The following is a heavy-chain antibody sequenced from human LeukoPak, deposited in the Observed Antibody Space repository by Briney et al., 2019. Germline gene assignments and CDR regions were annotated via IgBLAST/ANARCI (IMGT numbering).Heavy chain of an antibody. D-gene: IGHD3-22*01. Sequence: PGRSLRLSCAASGFTFDDYAMHWVRQAPGKGLEWVSGISWNSGSIGYADSVKGRFTISRDNAKNTLSLQMNSLSAEDTGVYYCARELGVVVIGDAFDIWGQGTMVTVSS. CDR3: ARELGVVVIGDAFDI. V-gene: IGHV3-9*01. CDR2: ISWNSGSI. CDR1: GFTFDDYA. J-gene: IGHJ3*02.